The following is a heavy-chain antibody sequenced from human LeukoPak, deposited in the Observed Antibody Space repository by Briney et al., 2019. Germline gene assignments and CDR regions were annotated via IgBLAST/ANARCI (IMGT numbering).Heavy chain of an antibody. V-gene: IGHV4-34*01. Sequence: SSETLSLTCAVYGGSFSGYYWSWIRQPPGKGLEWIGEINHSGSTNYNPSLKSRVTISVDTSKNQFSLKPSSVTAADTAVYYCARTDYVWGSSLDYWGQGTLVTVSS. CDR2: INHSGST. J-gene: IGHJ4*02. D-gene: IGHD3-16*01. CDR1: GGSFSGYY. CDR3: ARTDYVWGSSLDY.